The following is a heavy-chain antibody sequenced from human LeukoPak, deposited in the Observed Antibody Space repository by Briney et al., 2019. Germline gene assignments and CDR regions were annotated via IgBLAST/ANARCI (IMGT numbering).Heavy chain of an antibody. Sequence: PGRSLRLSCAASGFTFSSYCMHWVRQAPGKGLEWVAVIWYDGSNKYYADSVKGRFTISRDNSKNTLYLQMNSLRAEDTAVYYCARDLGGGNSWGYFDYWGQGTLVTVSS. CDR2: IWYDGSNK. CDR3: ARDLGGGNSWGYFDY. CDR1: GFTFSSYC. D-gene: IGHD4-23*01. J-gene: IGHJ4*02. V-gene: IGHV3-33*01.